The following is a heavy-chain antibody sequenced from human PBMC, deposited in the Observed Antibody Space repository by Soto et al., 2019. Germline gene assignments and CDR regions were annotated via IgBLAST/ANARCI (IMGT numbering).Heavy chain of an antibody. Sequence: GASVKVSCKASGYTFTSYYMHCVRQAPGQGLEWMGIINPSGGSTSYAQKFQGRVTMTRDTSTSTVYMELSSLRSEDTAVYYCVLPIFYSYSTVTQRVLHVYWGRRTLVTVSS. CDR1: GYTFTSYY. J-gene: IGHJ4*01. CDR2: INPSGGST. D-gene: IGHD4-17*01. V-gene: IGHV1-46*01. CDR3: VLPIFYSYSTVTQRVLHVY.